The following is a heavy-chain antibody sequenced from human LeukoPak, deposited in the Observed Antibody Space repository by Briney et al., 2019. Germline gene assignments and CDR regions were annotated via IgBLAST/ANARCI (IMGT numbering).Heavy chain of an antibody. J-gene: IGHJ4*02. CDR3: ARIRAKGPTSPFDY. Sequence: DSVKGRFTISRDNSKNTLYLQMNSPGAEDTAVYYCARIRAKGPTSPFDYWGQGTLVTVSS. D-gene: IGHD1-26*01. V-gene: IGHV3-30*01.